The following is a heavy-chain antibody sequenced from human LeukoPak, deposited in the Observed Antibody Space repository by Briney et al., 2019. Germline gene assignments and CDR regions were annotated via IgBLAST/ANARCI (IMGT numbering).Heavy chain of an antibody. CDR2: ISYDGSNK. CDR1: GFTFSSYA. CDR3: ARAGGFDP. J-gene: IGHJ5*02. V-gene: IGHV3-30-3*01. D-gene: IGHD3-10*01. Sequence: GRSLRLSCAASGFTFSSYATHWVRQAPGKGLEWVAVISYDGSNKYYADSVKGRFTISRDNSKNTLYLQMNSLRAEDTAVYYCARAGGFDPWGQGTLVTVSS.